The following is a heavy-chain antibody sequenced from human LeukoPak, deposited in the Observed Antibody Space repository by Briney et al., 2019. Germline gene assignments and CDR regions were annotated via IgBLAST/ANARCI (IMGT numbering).Heavy chain of an antibody. D-gene: IGHD3-10*01. Sequence: GGSLRLSCAASGFTFSSYWMTWVRQTPGKGLEWVANIKQDGSEKYYVDSVKGRFTISRDNAKNSLYLQINSLRAEDTAVYYCARWGVDGMRIYYYHHYYMDVWGKGTTVTVSS. CDR3: ARWGVDGMRIYYYHHYYMDV. CDR1: GFTFSSYW. CDR2: IKQDGSEK. V-gene: IGHV3-7*01. J-gene: IGHJ6*03.